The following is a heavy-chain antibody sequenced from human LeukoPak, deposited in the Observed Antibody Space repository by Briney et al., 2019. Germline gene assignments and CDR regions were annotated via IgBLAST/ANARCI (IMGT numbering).Heavy chain of an antibody. CDR1: GGTFSSYA. J-gene: IGHJ3*02. V-gene: IGHV1-69*13. CDR2: IIPIFGTA. CDR3: AREPTDGTTYDAFDI. D-gene: IGHD4-17*01. Sequence: SVKVSCKASGGTFSSYAISWVRQAPGQGLEWVGGIIPIFGTANYAQKFQGRVTITADESTSTAYMELSSLRSEDTAVYYCAREPTDGTTYDAFDIWGQGTMVTVSS.